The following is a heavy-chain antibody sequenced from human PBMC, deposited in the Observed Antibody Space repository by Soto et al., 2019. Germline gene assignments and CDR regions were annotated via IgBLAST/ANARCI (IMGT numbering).Heavy chain of an antibody. CDR3: AREDITIFGVVILPYYYYGMDV. D-gene: IGHD3-3*01. CDR2: ISYDGGNK. J-gene: IGHJ6*02. Sequence: PGGSLRLSCAASGFTFSSYAMHWVRQAPGKGLEWVAVISYDGGNKYYADSVKGRFTISRDNSKNTLYLQMNSLRAEDTAVYYCAREDITIFGVVILPYYYYGMDVWGQGTTVTVSS. CDR1: GFTFSSYA. V-gene: IGHV3-30-3*01.